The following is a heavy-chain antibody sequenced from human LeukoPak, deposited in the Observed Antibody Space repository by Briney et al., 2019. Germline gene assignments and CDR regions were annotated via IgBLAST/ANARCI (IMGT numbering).Heavy chain of an antibody. D-gene: IGHD2-15*01. J-gene: IGHJ4*02. Sequence: GASVKVSCKASGYTFTNYALNWVRQAPGQGLEWMGWINTNTGKPTYAQGFTGRFVFSLDTSVSTAYLQISSLKAEDTAVYYCATSPNVVVVAATEYYFDYWGQGTLVTVSS. CDR3: ATSPNVVVVAATEYYFDY. CDR2: INTNTGKP. CDR1: GYTFTNYA. V-gene: IGHV7-4-1*02.